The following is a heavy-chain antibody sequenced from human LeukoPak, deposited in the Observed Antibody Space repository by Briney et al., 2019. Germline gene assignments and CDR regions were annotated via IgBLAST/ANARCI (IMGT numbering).Heavy chain of an antibody. CDR3: ARRGYSSSWPTFDY. CDR2: IYYSGST. D-gene: IGHD6-13*01. CDR1: GGSISSYY. V-gene: IGHV4-59*08. Sequence: PSETLSLTCTVSGGSISSYYWSWIRQPPGKGLEWIGYIYYSGSTYYNPSLKSRVTISVDTSKNQFSLKLSSVTAADTAVYYCARRGYSSSWPTFDYWGQGTLVTVSS. J-gene: IGHJ4*02.